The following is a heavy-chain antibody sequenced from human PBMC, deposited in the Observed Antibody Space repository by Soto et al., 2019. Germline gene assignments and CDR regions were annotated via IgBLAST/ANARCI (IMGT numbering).Heavy chain of an antibody. CDR3: ARSLLQGEF. J-gene: IGHJ4*02. V-gene: IGHV1-46*01. CDR2: INPNGGST. D-gene: IGHD3-16*01. CDR1: GYTFIHYY. Sequence: QVQLVQSGAEVKKPGASVKLSCKASGYTFIHYYIHWVRQAPGQGLEWMAIINPNGGSTNYAQKFQGRVTVTSDTSTTTVSMELNSLESDDTAVYFCARSLLQGEFWGQGTLVTVSS.